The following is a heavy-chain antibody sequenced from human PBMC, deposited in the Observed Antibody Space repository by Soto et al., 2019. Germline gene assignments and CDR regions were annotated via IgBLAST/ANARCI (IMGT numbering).Heavy chain of an antibody. CDR1: GGTFSSYA. V-gene: IGHV1-18*01. D-gene: IGHD2-15*01. Sequence: ASVKVSCKASGGTFSSYAISWVRQAPGQGLEWMGWISAYNGNTNYAQKLQGRVTMTTDTSTSTAYMELRSLRSDDTAVYYCAREGSGGSRYTYYYGMDVWGQGTTVTVSS. CDR3: AREGSGGSRYTYYYGMDV. CDR2: ISAYNGNT. J-gene: IGHJ6*02.